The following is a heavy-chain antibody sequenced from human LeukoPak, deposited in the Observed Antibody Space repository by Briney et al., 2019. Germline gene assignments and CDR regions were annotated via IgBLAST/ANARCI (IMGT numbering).Heavy chain of an antibody. D-gene: IGHD3-9*01. V-gene: IGHV1-2*02. CDR1: GYTFTGYY. CDR3: ARRDSYYDILTGYFH. Sequence: ASVKVSCKASGYTFTGYYMHWVRQAPGQGLEWMGWINPNSGGTNYAQKFQGRVTMTRDTSISTAYMELSRLRSDDTAVYYCARRDSYYDILTGYFHWGQGTLVTVSS. J-gene: IGHJ4*02. CDR2: INPNSGGT.